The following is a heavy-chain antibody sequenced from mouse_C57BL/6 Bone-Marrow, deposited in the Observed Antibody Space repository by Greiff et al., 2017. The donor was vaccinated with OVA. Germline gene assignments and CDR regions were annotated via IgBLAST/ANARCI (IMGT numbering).Heavy chain of an antibody. CDR3: ASANWDYFDY. D-gene: IGHD4-1*01. CDR1: GYTFTDYY. V-gene: IGHV1-26*01. J-gene: IGHJ2*01. Sequence: VQLQQSGTELVKPGASVKISCKASGYTFTDYYMNWVKQSHGKSLEWIGDINPNNGGTSYNQKFKGKATLTVDKSSSTAYMELRSLTSEDSAVYYCASANWDYFDYWGQGTTLTVSS. CDR2: INPNNGGT.